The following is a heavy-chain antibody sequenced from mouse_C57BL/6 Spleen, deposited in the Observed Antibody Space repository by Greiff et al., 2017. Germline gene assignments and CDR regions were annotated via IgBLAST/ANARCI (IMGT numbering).Heavy chain of an antibody. CDR3: ASGYGSSYEGYFDY. CDR2: IDPSDSDT. V-gene: IGHV1-50*01. CDR1: GYTFTSYW. Sequence: QVQLQQPGAELVKPGASVKLSCKASGYTFTSYWMQWVKQRPGQGLEWIGEIDPSDSDTNYNQKFKGKATLTVDTSSSTAYMQLSSLTSEDSAVYFCASGYGSSYEGYFDYWGQGTTLTVSS. D-gene: IGHD1-1*01. J-gene: IGHJ2*01.